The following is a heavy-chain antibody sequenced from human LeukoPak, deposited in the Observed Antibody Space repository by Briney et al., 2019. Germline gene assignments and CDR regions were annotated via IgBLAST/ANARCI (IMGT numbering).Heavy chain of an antibody. CDR2: ISYDGSNK. V-gene: IGHV3-30*03. CDR3: ARDSSTTVTGAFDI. CDR1: GFTFSSFG. J-gene: IGHJ3*02. Sequence: GRSLRLSCAASGFTFSSFGIHWVRQAPGKGLEWVAVISYDGSNKYYADSVKGRFTISRDNSKNTLYLQMNSLRAEDTAVYYCARDSSTTVTGAFDIWGQGTMVTVSS. D-gene: IGHD4-17*01.